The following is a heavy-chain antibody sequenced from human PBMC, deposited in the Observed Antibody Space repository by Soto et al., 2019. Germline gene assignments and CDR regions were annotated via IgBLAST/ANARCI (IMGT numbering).Heavy chain of an antibody. Sequence: PSQALCLTSTVSGGSISRYYCSWFRQPPGKGLEWIGYIYYSGSTNYNPSLKSRVTISVDTSKNQFSLKLSSVTAADTAVYYCARAPHPSHTDHFDYWAQGTPVTVSS. V-gene: IGHV4-59*01. CDR2: IYYSGST. CDR3: ARAPHPSHTDHFDY. D-gene: IGHD5-18*01. CDR1: GGSISRYY. J-gene: IGHJ4*01.